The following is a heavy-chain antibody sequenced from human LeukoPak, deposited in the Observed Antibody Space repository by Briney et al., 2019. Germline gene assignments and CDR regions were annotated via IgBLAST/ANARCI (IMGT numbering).Heavy chain of an antibody. V-gene: IGHV1-69*13. J-gene: IGHJ4*02. D-gene: IGHD5-18*01. Sequence: SVKVSCKASGGTFSSYAISWVRQAPGQGLEWMGGIIPIFGTANYAQKFQGRVTITADESTSTAYMGLSSLRSEDTAVYYCARDLYTAMGREPLYYFDYWGQGTLVTVSS. CDR1: GGTFSSYA. CDR3: ARDLYTAMGREPLYYFDY. CDR2: IIPIFGTA.